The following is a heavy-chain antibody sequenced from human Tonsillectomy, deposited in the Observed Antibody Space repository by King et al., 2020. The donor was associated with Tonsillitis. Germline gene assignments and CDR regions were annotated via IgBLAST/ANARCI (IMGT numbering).Heavy chain of an antibody. D-gene: IGHD5-18*01. CDR1: GGSFSGYY. CDR3: ARHPGGYSYGYFDY. CDR2: INQSGDT. Sequence: VQLQQWGAGLLKPSETLSLTCAVSGGSFSGYYWSWIRQPPGKGLEWIGEINQSGDTNYNPSLKSRVIISEDTSKNQFSLRLSSVTAADTAVYYCARHPGGYSYGYFDYWGQGTLVTVSS. J-gene: IGHJ4*02. V-gene: IGHV4-34*01.